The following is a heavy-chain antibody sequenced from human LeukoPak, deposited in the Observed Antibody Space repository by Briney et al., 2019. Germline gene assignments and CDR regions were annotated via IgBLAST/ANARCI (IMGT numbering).Heavy chain of an antibody. CDR2: ISSSSSTI. CDR3: ARGDDFWSGYRLYYFDY. Sequence: GGSLRLPCAASGFTFSSYSMNWVRQAPGKGLEWVSYISSSSSTIYYADSVKGRFTISRDNAKNSLYLQMNSLRDEDTAVYYCARGDDFWSGYRLYYFDYWGQGTLVTVSS. CDR1: GFTFSSYS. J-gene: IGHJ4*02. D-gene: IGHD3-3*01. V-gene: IGHV3-48*02.